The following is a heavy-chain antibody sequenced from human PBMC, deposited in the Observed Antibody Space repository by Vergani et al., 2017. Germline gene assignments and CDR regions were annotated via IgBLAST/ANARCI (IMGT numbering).Heavy chain of an antibody. J-gene: IGHJ6*03. CDR2: MNPNSGNT. D-gene: IGHD6-13*01. V-gene: IGHV1-8*02. Sequence: QVQLVQSGAEVKKPGSSVKVSCKASGGTFSSYAISWVRQAPGQGLEWMGGMNPNSGNTGYAQKFQGRVTMTRNTSISTAYMELSSLRSEDTAVYYCARGSRYSSSWYLRDYYYYYMDVWGKGTTVTVSS. CDR1: GGTFSSYA. CDR3: ARGSRYSSSWYLRDYYYYYMDV.